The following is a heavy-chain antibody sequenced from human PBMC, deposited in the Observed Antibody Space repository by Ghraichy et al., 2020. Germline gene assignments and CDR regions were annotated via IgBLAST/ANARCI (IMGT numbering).Heavy chain of an antibody. V-gene: IGHV3-9*01. CDR2: ISWNSGSI. J-gene: IGHJ4*02. CDR1: GFTFDDYA. Sequence: GGSLRLSCAASGFTFDDYAMHWVRQGPGKGLEWVSGISWNSGSIGYADSVKGRFTISRDNAKNSLYLQMNSLRPEDTALYYCAKDRGITVFGAPDYWGQGTLVTVSS. D-gene: IGHD3-3*01. CDR3: AKDRGITVFGAPDY.